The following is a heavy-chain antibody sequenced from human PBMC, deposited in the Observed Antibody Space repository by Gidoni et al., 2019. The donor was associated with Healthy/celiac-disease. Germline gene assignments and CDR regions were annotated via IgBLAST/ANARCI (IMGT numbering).Heavy chain of an antibody. CDR3: AKDRGIFGTGGYGMDV. V-gene: IGHV3-30*18. D-gene: IGHD3-3*01. J-gene: IGHJ6*02. CDR2: SYDGSNK. Sequence: SYDGSNKYYADSVKGRFTISRDNSKNTLYLQMNSLRAEDTAVYYCAKDRGIFGTGGYGMDVWGQGTTVTVSS.